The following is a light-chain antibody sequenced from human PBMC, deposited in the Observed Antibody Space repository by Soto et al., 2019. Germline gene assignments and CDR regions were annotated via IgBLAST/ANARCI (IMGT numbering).Light chain of an antibody. CDR2: EVS. CDR1: SSDVGGYNY. J-gene: IGLJ3*02. Sequence: QSALTQPPSASGSRGQSVTISCNGTSSDVGGYNYVSWYQQHPGKAPKLMIYEVSKRPSGVPDRFSGSKSGNTASLTVSGLQPEDEADYYCSSYAGSNNLGVFGGGTQLTVL. CDR3: SSYAGSNNLGV. V-gene: IGLV2-8*01.